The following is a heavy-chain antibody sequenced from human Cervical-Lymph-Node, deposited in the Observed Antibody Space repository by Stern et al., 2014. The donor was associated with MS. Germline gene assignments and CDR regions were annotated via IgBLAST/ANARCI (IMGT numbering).Heavy chain of an antibody. CDR1: GFTFSSYS. J-gene: IGHJ4*02. V-gene: IGHV3-21*01. CDR3: ARVRCSGGSCYDDIDY. Sequence: EVQLVESGGGLVKPGGSLRLSCAASGFTFSSYSMSWVRQAPGKGLEWVSSISSSSSYIYYADSVKGRFTISRDNAKNSLYLQMNSLRAEDTAVYYCARVRCSGGSCYDDIDYWGQGTLVTVSS. CDR2: ISSSSSYI. D-gene: IGHD2-15*01.